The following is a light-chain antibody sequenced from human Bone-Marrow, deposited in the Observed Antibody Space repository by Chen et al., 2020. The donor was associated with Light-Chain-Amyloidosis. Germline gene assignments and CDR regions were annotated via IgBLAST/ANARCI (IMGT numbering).Light chain of an antibody. CDR1: DLPTKY. Sequence: SYELTQPPSVSVSQGQTARITCSGDDLPTKYAYWYQQKPGQAPVLVIYRDTERPSGISERFSGSSSGTTATLTISGVQAEDEADYHCQSADSSGTYEVIFGGGTKLTVL. CDR2: RDT. CDR3: QSADSSGTYEVI. J-gene: IGLJ2*01. V-gene: IGLV3-25*03.